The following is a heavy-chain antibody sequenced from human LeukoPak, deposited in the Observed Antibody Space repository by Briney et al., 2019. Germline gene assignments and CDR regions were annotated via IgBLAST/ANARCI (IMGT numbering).Heavy chain of an antibody. CDR2: IIPIFGTA. J-gene: IGHJ6*04. Sequence: GSSVKVSCKASGGTFSSYAISWVRQAPGQGLEWMGGIIPIFGTANYAQKFQGRVTITADKSTSTAHMELSSLRSEDTAVYYCARAVTMVRGVIMDYYCGMDVWGKGTTVTVSS. D-gene: IGHD3-10*01. CDR1: GGTFSSYA. V-gene: IGHV1-69*06. CDR3: ARAVTMVRGVIMDYYCGMDV.